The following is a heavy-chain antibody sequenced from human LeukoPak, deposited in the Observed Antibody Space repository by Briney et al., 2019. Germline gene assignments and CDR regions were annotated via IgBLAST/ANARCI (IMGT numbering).Heavy chain of an antibody. V-gene: IGHV1-2*02. D-gene: IGHD3-10*02. CDR1: GYTFTGYY. CDR3: ARDVRHAFDI. Sequence: ASLKVSCKASGYTFTGYYLHWVRQAPGQGLEWIGWINPNSGDTHYAQKFQGRITMTSDTSISTVYMEVSRLRSDDTAVYKCARDVRHAFDIWGQGTMVTVSS. CDR2: INPNSGDT. J-gene: IGHJ3*02.